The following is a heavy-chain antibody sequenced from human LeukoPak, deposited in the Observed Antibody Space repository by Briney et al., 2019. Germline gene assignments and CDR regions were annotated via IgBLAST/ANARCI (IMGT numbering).Heavy chain of an antibody. CDR3: ARETIYSDKVIDH. J-gene: IGHJ4*02. CDR1: GFTFSYYS. CDR2: ISISNNSI. Sequence: GGSLRLSCAASGFTFSYYSFNWVRQAPGKGLEWIAYISISNNSICYADSVKGRFTISRDNAKNSLYLQMNSLRVEDTAVYYCARETIYSDKVIDHWGQGTPVTVSS. V-gene: IGHV3-48*01. D-gene: IGHD4-17*01.